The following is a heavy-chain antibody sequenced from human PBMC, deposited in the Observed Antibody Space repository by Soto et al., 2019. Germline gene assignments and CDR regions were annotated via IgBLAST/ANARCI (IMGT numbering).Heavy chain of an antibody. Sequence: PGGSLRLSCAASGFTFSSYSMNWVRQAPGKGLEWVSYISSSSSTIYYADSVKGRFTISRDNAKNSLYLQMNSLRAEDTAVYYCARDRPILRYWGQGTLVTVSS. J-gene: IGHJ4*02. CDR2: ISSSSSTI. V-gene: IGHV3-48*01. CDR3: ARDRPILRY. CDR1: GFTFSSYS.